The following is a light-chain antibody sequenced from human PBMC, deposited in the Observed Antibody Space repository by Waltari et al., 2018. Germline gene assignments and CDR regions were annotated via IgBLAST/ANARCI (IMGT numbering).Light chain of an antibody. V-gene: IGLV2-8*01. CDR1: NSDVGGYNY. Sequence: QSALTQPPSASGSPGQSVTISCTGTNSDVGGYNYVPWYQQHPGQAPQLMIYEVSKRPSGVPDRFSGSKSGNTASLTISGLQAEDEADYYCSSYAVNNNYVFGTGTKVTVL. CDR3: SSYAVNNNYV. CDR2: EVS. J-gene: IGLJ1*01.